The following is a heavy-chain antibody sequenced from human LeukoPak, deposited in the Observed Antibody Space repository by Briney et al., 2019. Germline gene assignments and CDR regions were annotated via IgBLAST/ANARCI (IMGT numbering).Heavy chain of an antibody. Sequence: GESLKISCKGSGYSFTSYWIGWVRQMPGKGLEWMGIIYPGDSDTRYSPSFQGQVTISADKSISTAYLQWSSLKASDTAMYYCARHFEPGSGYDFLGYWGQGTLVTVSS. J-gene: IGHJ4*02. CDR2: IYPGDSDT. D-gene: IGHD5-12*01. CDR3: ARHFEPGSGYDFLGY. V-gene: IGHV5-51*01. CDR1: GYSFTSYW.